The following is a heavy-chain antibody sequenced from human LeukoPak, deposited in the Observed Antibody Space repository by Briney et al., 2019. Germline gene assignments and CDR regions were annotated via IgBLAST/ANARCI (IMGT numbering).Heavy chain of an antibody. J-gene: IGHJ4*02. CDR3: AKGSLITIFGVVINIFDY. V-gene: IGHV3-43*02. Sequence: GGSLRLSCAASGFTFDDYAMHWVRQAPGKGLEWVSLISGDGGSTYYADSVKGRFTISRDNSKNSLYLQMNSLRTEDTALDYCAKGSLITIFGVVINIFDYWGQGTLVTVSS. D-gene: IGHD3-3*01. CDR2: ISGDGGST. CDR1: GFTFDDYA.